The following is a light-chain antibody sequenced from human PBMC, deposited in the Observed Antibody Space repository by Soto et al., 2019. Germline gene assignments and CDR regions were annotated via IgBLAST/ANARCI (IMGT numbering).Light chain of an antibody. CDR2: AAS. V-gene: IGKV3-20*01. Sequence: EKALAQTPGTPSLWPGEKVTVSGGSSQSVSSSYLAWYQQKPGQAPRLLIYAASSRASGIPDRFSGSGSGTDFTLTISRVEPEDFAVYYCQLYSTSLFTFAQGTRLEI. CDR3: QLYSTSLFT. CDR1: QSVSSSY. J-gene: IGKJ5*01.